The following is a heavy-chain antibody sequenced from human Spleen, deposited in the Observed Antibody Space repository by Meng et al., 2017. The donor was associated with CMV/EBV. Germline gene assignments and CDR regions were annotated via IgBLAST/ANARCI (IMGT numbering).Heavy chain of an antibody. CDR1: GFTFDYYG. CDR3: AKRIAPAGSAYYGLDV. V-gene: IGHV3-30*02. Sequence: GESLKISCTASGFTFDYYGMHWVRQPPGKGLEWVAFIRHDGSNKFYRDSVRGRFTISRDNSKNTLYLQMSSLRAEDTAVYYCAKRIAPAGSAYYGLDVWGQGTAVTVSS. D-gene: IGHD6-13*01. J-gene: IGHJ6*02. CDR2: IRHDGSNK.